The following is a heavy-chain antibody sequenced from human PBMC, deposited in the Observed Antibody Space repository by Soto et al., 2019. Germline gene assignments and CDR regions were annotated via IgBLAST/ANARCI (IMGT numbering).Heavy chain of an antibody. CDR1: GFTFSGYA. V-gene: IGHV3-23*01. CDR2: VSNNGAST. Sequence: PGGSLRLSCAASGFTFSGYAMSWVRQAPGKGLEWVSAVSNNGASTYYADSVKGRFTISRDNSRDTLYLQLNSLRAEDTAVYYCANGFWLDYWGQGALVTVSS. CDR3: ANGFWLDY. J-gene: IGHJ4*02. D-gene: IGHD3-3*01.